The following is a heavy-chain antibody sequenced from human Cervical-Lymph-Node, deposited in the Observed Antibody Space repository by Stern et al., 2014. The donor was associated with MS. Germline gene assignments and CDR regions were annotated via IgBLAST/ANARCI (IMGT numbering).Heavy chain of an antibody. Sequence: QVQLQESVPGLVKPSRTLSLTCTVSGVSLSDIAYYWNWIRQYPGKGLEWIGYLYNSAGSHYREYTASPLYNPSLKSRVTISVDTSKNQFSLNLTSVTAADTAVYYCARATRFPNMDAWGRGTTVTVSS. CDR3: ARATRFPNMDA. V-gene: IGHV4-31*03. D-gene: IGHD3-3*01. CDR1: GVSLSDIAYY. CDR2: LYNSAGSHYREYTASP. J-gene: IGHJ6*02.